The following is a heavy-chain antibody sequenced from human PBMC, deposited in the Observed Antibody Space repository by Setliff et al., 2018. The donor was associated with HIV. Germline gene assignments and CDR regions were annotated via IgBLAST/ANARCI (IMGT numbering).Heavy chain of an antibody. Sequence: SETLSLTCTVSGGSISSSSYYWGWIRQPPGKGLEWIGSIHESGSTHYNPSLKSRVTISMDTSKNQFSLNLNSVTATDTAVYYCAKRTFGSGRLGPWGKGTTVTVSS. CDR1: GGSISSSSYY. J-gene: IGHJ6*04. CDR3: AKRTFGSGRLGP. D-gene: IGHD3-16*01. V-gene: IGHV4-39*07. CDR2: IHESGST.